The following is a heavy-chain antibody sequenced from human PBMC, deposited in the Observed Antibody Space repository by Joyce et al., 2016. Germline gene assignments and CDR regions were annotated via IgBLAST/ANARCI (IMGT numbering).Heavy chain of an antibody. V-gene: IGHV1-24*01. D-gene: IGHD3-16*01. J-gene: IGHJ5*02. Sequence: QVQLAQSGPEVKKPGASVKVSCKVSGKSLSEFSMHWVRHFRGKGLEWLGLFLPEDVDRMYVVNLPGTVTMTEDTPTDTVYMEFNSLTCEDTAVYYCAISSVHGWGVWVSWGQGTLVTV. CDR3: AISSVHGWGVWVS. CDR2: FLPEDVDR. CDR1: GKSLSEFS.